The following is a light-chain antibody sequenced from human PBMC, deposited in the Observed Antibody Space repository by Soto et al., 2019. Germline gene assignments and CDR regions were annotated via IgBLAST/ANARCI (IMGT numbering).Light chain of an antibody. V-gene: IGKV1-5*01. J-gene: IGKJ1*01. Sequence: DIQMTQSPSTLSASVGDRVTITCRASQSISSWLAWYQQKPGKAPKVLIYDASNLQSGVPSRFSGSGSGTDFTLTISSLQSEDFASYFCQHTFNSPPWTFGQGTKVDI. CDR3: QHTFNSPPWT. CDR1: QSISSW. CDR2: DAS.